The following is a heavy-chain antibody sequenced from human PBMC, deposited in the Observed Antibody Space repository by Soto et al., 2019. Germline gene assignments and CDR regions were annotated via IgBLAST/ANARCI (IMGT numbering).Heavy chain of an antibody. CDR3: AHARVGYYYYYYREV. J-gene: IGHJ6*03. CDR2: IYWDDDK. CDR1: GFSLSTSGVG. V-gene: IGHV2-5*02. Sequence: QITLKESGPTLVKPTQTLTLTCTFSGFSLSTSGVGVGWIRQPPGKALEWLALIYWDDDKRYSPSLKSRLTITKDTAKNQVVLTMTNMHPVDTATYYCAHARVGYYYYYYREVWGKGTTVTVSS. D-gene: IGHD2-2*01.